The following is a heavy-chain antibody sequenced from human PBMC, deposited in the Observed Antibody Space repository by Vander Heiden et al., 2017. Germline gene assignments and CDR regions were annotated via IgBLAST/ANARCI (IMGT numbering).Heavy chain of an antibody. J-gene: IGHJ2*01. CDR3: ARDLEYTYGSFDL. CDR1: GGSISSGGHY. CDR2: IYSSGSP. D-gene: IGHD5-18*01. Sequence: QVQLQESGPGLVKPSQPLSLTCTVSGGSISSGGHYWSWIRQPPEKGLEYIGYIYSSGSPYYNPSLRSRVNISVDTSKNQFSLRLSSVTAADTATYYCARDLEYTYGSFDLWGRGTLVTVSS. V-gene: IGHV4-31*03.